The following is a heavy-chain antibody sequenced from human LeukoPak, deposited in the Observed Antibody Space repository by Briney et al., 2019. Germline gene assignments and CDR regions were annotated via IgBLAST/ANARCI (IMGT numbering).Heavy chain of an antibody. D-gene: IGHD2-2*03. Sequence: ASVKVSCKASGYTFTGYYMHWVRQAPGQGLEWMGWINPNSGGTNYAQKFQGRVTMTRDTSISTAYMELSRLRPDDTAVYYCARGIGYCSSTSCPRSNWFDPWGQGTLVTVSS. CDR1: GYTFTGYY. V-gene: IGHV1-2*02. J-gene: IGHJ5*02. CDR3: ARGIGYCSSTSCPRSNWFDP. CDR2: INPNSGGT.